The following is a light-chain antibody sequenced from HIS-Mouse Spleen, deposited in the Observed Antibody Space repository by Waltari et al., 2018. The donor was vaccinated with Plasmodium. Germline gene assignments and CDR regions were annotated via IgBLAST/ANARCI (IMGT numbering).Light chain of an antibody. CDR2: EVS. CDR3: SSYAGSNKWV. V-gene: IGLV2-8*01. CDR1: SNDVGGYNY. Sequence: QSALTQPPSASGSPGQSVTISCPGTSNDVGGYNYFSWYQQHPCKAKLMFYEVSTRPSGVPDRFSVARAGNTASVTVSGLQAEDEADYYCSSYAGSNKWVFVGGTKLTVL. J-gene: IGLJ2*01.